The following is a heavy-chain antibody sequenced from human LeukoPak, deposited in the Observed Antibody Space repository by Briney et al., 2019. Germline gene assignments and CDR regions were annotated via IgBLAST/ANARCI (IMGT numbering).Heavy chain of an antibody. J-gene: IGHJ4*02. Sequence: PGGSLRLSCAASGFTFSSYSMNWVRQAPGKGLEWVSYISTRSGTIYYTDSVKGRFTTSRDNAKNSLYLQMNSLRDEDTAVYYCARDRGGYEFFDSWGQGILVTVSS. V-gene: IGHV3-48*02. CDR3: ARDRGGYEFFDS. CDR1: GFTFSSYS. D-gene: IGHD5-12*01. CDR2: ISTRSGTI.